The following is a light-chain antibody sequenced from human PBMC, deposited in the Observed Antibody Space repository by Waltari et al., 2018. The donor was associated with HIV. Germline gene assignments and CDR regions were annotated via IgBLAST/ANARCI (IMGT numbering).Light chain of an antibody. CDR3: QQYDTTPT. CDR1: QVVSSNY. J-gene: IGKJ4*01. Sequence: EIVLTQSPGTLSLSPGERATLSCKASQVVSSNYLAWYQQKPGQAPSLLISGASDRATGIPDRFSGSGSGTDFTLTISRLEPEDFAVYYCQQYDTTPTFGGGTKVEIK. CDR2: GAS. V-gene: IGKV3-20*01.